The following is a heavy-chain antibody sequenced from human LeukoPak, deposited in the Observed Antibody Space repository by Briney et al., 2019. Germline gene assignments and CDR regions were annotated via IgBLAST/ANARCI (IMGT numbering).Heavy chain of an antibody. CDR3: ARVDGSGSYFPYYYGMDV. D-gene: IGHD3-10*01. V-gene: IGHV3-15*07. J-gene: IGHJ6*02. CDR2: IKSKTDGGTT. CDR1: GFTFSNAW. Sequence: PGGSLRLSCAASGFTFSNAWMNWVRQAPGKGLEWVGRIKSKTDGGTTDYAAPVKGRFTISRDDSKNTLYLQMNSLKTEDTAVYYCARVDGSGSYFPYYYGMDVWGQGTTVTVSS.